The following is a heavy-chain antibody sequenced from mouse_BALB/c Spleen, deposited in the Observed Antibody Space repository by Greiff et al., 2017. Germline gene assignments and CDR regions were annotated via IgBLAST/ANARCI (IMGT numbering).Heavy chain of an antibody. V-gene: IGHV7-1*02. CDR3: ARENGALYAMDY. Sequence: EVHLVESGGGLVQPGGSLRLSCATSGFTFSDFYMEWVRQPPGKRLEWIAASRNKANDYTTEYSTSVKGRFIVSRDTSQSILYLQMNALRAEDTAIYYCARENGALYAMDYWGQGTSVTVSS. CDR1: GFTFSDFY. CDR2: SRNKANDYTT. J-gene: IGHJ4*01.